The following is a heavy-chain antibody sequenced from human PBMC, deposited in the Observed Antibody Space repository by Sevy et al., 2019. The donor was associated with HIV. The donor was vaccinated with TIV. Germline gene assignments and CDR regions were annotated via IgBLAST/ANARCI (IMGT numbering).Heavy chain of an antibody. J-gene: IGHJ6*02. CDR3: ARGARGTLPAYYYYGLNV. CDR1: GYSFSDYW. D-gene: IGHD1-1*01. V-gene: IGHV5-51*01. Sequence: GESLKISCKASGYSFSDYWIGWVRQMPGKGLEWMGIICPGDSDTRYSPSFQGQVIISADKSGSTAYLQWSTLRASDTDMYYCARGARGTLPAYYYYGLNVWGQGTTVTVSS. CDR2: ICPGDSDT.